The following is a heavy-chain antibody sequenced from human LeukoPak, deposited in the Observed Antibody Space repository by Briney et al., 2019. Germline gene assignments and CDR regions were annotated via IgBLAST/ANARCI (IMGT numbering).Heavy chain of an antibody. CDR1: GYTFTGYY. CDR3: ARGLGGDYANWFDP. CDR2: INPNSGGT. D-gene: IGHD4-17*01. V-gene: IGHV1-2*02. Sequence: GASVKVSCKASGYTFTGYYMHWVRQAPGQGLEWMGWINPNSGGTNYAQKFQGRVTMTRDTSISAAYMELSRLRSDDTAVYYCARGLGGDYANWFDPWGQGTLVTVSS. J-gene: IGHJ5*02.